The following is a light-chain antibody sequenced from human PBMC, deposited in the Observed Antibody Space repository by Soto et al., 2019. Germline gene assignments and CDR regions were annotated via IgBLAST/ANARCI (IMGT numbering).Light chain of an antibody. CDR1: QSISNC. Sequence: DIHMTQSPSTLSASAGDRVTITCRASQSISNCLAWYQQKPGKAPKLLIYHASSLESGVPSRFTGSGSGTEFTLTISSLQPDDFATYFCQQYSSCLYTFGQGTRWIS. CDR3: QQYSSCLYT. V-gene: IGKV1-5*01. CDR2: HAS. J-gene: IGKJ2*01.